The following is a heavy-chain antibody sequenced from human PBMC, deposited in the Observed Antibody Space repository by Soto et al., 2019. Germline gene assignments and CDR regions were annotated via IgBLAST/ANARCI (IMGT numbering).Heavy chain of an antibody. V-gene: IGHV3-23*01. CDR1: GFIFSSNA. D-gene: IGHD6-19*01. CDR2: ITSTGGST. CDR3: AKSVGSGWSKSDY. Sequence: EVQLLESGGGLVQPGGSLRLSCAASGFIFSSNAMSWVRQTPGKGLEWVSAITSTGGSTYYADSVKGRFTISRDNSKNTLFLQMNSLRAEDTAIYYCAKSVGSGWSKSDYWGQGPLVTVSS. J-gene: IGHJ4*02.